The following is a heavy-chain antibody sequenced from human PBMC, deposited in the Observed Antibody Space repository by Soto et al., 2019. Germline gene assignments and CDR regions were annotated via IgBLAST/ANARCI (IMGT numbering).Heavy chain of an antibody. Sequence: ASLKVSCKTSGYTFTYYALHWVCQAPGQRLEWMGCINTGNGNTKYSKKFQGRLTITRDTSATTLYMELSSLRSEDTTVYYCVKVCGIPVWGQGTLVTVXS. V-gene: IGHV1-3*04. CDR3: VKVCGIPV. CDR1: GYTFTYYA. D-gene: IGHD2-21*01. CDR2: INTGNGNT. J-gene: IGHJ4*02.